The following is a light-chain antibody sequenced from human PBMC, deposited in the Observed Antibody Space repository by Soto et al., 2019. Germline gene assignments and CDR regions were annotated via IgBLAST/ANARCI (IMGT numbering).Light chain of an antibody. CDR2: LNGDGSH. Sequence: QLVLTQSPSASASLGASVKLTCTLTSGHSSYAIAWHQQQPEKGPRFLMKLNGDGSHTKGDGIPDRFSGSSSGTERYLTISSLQSEDEADYYCQTWVTGMWVFGGGTKLTVL. CDR1: SGHSSYA. V-gene: IGLV4-69*02. J-gene: IGLJ3*02. CDR3: QTWVTGMWV.